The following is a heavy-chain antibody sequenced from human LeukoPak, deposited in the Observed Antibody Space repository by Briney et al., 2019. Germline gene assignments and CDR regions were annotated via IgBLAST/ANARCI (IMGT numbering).Heavy chain of an antibody. CDR1: GFTFSSFA. J-gene: IGHJ4*02. CDR3: ASLAAAAGTGN. CDR2: IGSSGGTT. D-gene: IGHD6-13*01. V-gene: IGHV3-23*01. Sequence: GGSLGLSCAASGFTFSSFAMTWVRQAPGKGLEWVSSIGSSGGTTYYADSVKGRFTISRDNSKNTLYLQMNSLRAEDTAVYFCASLAAAAGTGNWGQGILVTVSS.